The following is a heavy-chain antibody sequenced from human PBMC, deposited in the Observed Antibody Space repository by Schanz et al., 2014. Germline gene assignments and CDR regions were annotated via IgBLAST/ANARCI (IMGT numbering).Heavy chain of an antibody. CDR2: IYYSGNT. Sequence: QVQLQESGPGLVKPSDTLSLTCAVSGYSISRSNWWGWIRQPPGKGLEFIGYIYYSGNTYYNPSLKSRGTMSLDTYKNQFSLKLTSVTAVDTAVYYCAGRATVTYFDFWGQGALVTVSS. V-gene: IGHV4-28*01. CDR1: GYSISRSNW. CDR3: AGRATVTYFDF. D-gene: IGHD4-17*01. J-gene: IGHJ4*02.